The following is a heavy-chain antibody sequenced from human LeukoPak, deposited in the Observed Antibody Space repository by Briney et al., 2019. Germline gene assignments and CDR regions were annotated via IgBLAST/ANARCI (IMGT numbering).Heavy chain of an antibody. V-gene: IGHV5-51*01. CDR2: TYPGDSDT. CDR3: ARQSRLAYCGGDCYSNWFDP. CDR1: GYSFTSYW. J-gene: IGHJ5*02. D-gene: IGHD2-21*02. Sequence: GESLKISCKGSGYSFTSYWIGWVRQMPGKGLEWMGITYPGDSDTRYSPSFQGQVTISADKSISTAYLQWSSLKASDTAMYYCARQSRLAYCGGDCYSNWFDPWGQGTLVTVSS.